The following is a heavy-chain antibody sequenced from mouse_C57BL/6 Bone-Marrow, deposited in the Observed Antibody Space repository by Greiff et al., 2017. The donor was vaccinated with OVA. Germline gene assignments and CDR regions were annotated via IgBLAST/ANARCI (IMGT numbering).Heavy chain of an antibody. J-gene: IGHJ4*01. CDR2: IDPEDGET. Sequence: EVKLVESGAELVKPGASVKLSCTASGFTIKDYYMHWVKQRTEPGLEWIGRIDPEDGETKYAPKFPGKATLTADTSSNTAYLQLSSPTYEDTGVYYCASTAGAMDYWGQGTSVTVSS. CDR1: GFTIKDYY. D-gene: IGHD3-1*01. V-gene: IGHV14-2*01. CDR3: ASTAGAMDY.